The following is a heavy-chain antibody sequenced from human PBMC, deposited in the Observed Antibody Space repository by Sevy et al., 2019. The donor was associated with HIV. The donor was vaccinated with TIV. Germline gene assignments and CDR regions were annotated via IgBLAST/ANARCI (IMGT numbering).Heavy chain of an antibody. CDR3: ARVGIETAFYGMDV. Sequence: GGPLRLSCAVSGFTFSSYEMNWVRRAPGKGLEWVSYVGSLGSPINYADSVKGRITISRDNAKNSLYLQMNSLRAEDTAVYYCARVGIETAFYGMDVWGQGTTVTVSS. V-gene: IGHV3-48*03. CDR1: GFTFSSYE. CDR2: VGSLGSPI. J-gene: IGHJ6*02.